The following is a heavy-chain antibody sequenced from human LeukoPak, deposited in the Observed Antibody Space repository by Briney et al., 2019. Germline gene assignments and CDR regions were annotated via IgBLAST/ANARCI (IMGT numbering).Heavy chain of an antibody. D-gene: IGHD3-10*01. J-gene: IGHJ4*02. CDR1: GFPFSNYA. V-gene: IGHV3-23*01. CDR3: ARELFDFDY. Sequence: PGGSLRLSCAVSGFPFSNYAMTWVRQAPGKGLEWVSEITGSGNSTYYADSVKGRFTISRDNSKNTLYLQMNSLRAEDTAVYYCARELFDFDYWGQGTLVTVSS. CDR2: ITGSGNST.